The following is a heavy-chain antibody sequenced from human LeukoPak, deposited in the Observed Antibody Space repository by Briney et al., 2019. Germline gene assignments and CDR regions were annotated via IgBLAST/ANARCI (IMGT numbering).Heavy chain of an antibody. CDR1: GITLSDFW. D-gene: IGHD3-3*01. CDR2: ISYDGSNK. CDR3: AKVGLWSGGYFDY. J-gene: IGHJ4*02. Sequence: GGSLRLSCAASGITLSDFWFSWVRQAPGKGLERVAVISYDGSNKYYADSVKGRFTISRDNSKNTLYLQMNSLRAEDTAVYYCAKVGLWSGGYFDYWGQGTLVTVSS. V-gene: IGHV3-30*18.